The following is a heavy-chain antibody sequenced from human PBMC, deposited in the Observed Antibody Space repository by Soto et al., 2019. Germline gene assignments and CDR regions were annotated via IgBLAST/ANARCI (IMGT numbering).Heavy chain of an antibody. CDR2: INPSGGST. J-gene: IGHJ6*02. CDR3: ARARHYDFWSDIDYGMDV. V-gene: IGHV1-46*01. Sequence: ASVKVSCKASGYTFTSYYMHWVRQAPGQGLEWMGIINPSGGSTSYAQKFQGRVTMTRDTSTSTVYMELSSLRSEDTAVYYCARARHYDFWSDIDYGMDVWGQGTTVTVSS. CDR1: GYTFTSYY. D-gene: IGHD3-3*01.